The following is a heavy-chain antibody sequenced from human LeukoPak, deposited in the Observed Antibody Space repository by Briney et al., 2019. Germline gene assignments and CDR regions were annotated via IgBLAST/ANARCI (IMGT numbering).Heavy chain of an antibody. V-gene: IGHV3-23*01. CDR2: ISAGSGST. D-gene: IGHD2-21*01. CDR1: GFTFSSYA. CDR3: ANDCSRDQ. Sequence: PGESLRLSCAASGFTFSSYAMSWVRRAPGKGLEWVSSISAGSGSTDYADSAKGRFTISRDNSKNTLYLQMNSLRAEDTALYYCANDCSRDQWGQGTLVTVSS. J-gene: IGHJ5*02.